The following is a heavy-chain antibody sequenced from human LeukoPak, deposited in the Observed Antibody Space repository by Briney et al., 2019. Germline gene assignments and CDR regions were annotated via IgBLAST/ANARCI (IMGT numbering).Heavy chain of an antibody. CDR2: ISSSSSTI. J-gene: IGHJ4*02. D-gene: IGHD5-24*01. Sequence: GGSLRLSCAASGFTFSSYSMNWVRQAPGKGLEWVSYISSSSSTIYYADSVKGRFTISRDNAKNSLYLQMNSLRAEDTAVYYCARGYLGRWLQLLYWGQGTLVTVSS. CDR1: GFTFSSYS. V-gene: IGHV3-48*01. CDR3: ARGYLGRWLQLLY.